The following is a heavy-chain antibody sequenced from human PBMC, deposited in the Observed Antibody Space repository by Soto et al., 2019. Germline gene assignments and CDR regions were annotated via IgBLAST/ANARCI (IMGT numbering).Heavy chain of an antibody. CDR1: GGTFSSYA. J-gene: IGHJ4*02. Sequence: QVQLVQSGAEVKKPGSSVKVSCKASGGTFSSYAISWVRQAPGQGLEWMGGIIPIFGTANYAQKFQGRVTITADXXKXTXXMELISLISEDTAVYYCARRNYSSGGTCYSFRLVYWGQGPLVTVSS. CDR3: ARRNYSSGGTCYSFRLVY. CDR2: IIPIFGTA. D-gene: IGHD2-15*01. V-gene: IGHV1-69*12.